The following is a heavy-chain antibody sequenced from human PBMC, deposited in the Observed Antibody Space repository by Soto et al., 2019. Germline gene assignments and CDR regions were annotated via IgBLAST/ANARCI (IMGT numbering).Heavy chain of an antibody. CDR3: AISPWFPIPYSGYFDY. Sequence: PGESLKISCKGSGYSFTSYRIGWVRQMPGKGLEWMGIIYPGDSDTRYSPSFQGQVTISADKSISTAYLQWSSLKASDTAMYYCAISPWFPIPYSGYFDYWGQGTLVTVSS. CDR2: IYPGDSDT. CDR1: GYSFTSYR. V-gene: IGHV5-51*01. D-gene: IGHD5-12*01. J-gene: IGHJ4*02.